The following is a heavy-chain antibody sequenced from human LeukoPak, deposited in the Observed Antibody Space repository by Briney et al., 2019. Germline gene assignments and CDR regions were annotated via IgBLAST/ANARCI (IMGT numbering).Heavy chain of an antibody. J-gene: IGHJ4*02. D-gene: IGHD6-13*01. CDR1: GFTFSSYS. CDR2: ISSSSSYI. V-gene: IGHV3-21*01. CDR3: ATGSSWQLDY. Sequence: SGGSLRLSCAASGFTFSSYSMNWVRQAPGKGLEWVSSISSSSSYIYYADSVKGRFTISRDNAKNSLYLQMNSLRAEDTAVYYCATGSSWQLDYWGQGTLVTVSS.